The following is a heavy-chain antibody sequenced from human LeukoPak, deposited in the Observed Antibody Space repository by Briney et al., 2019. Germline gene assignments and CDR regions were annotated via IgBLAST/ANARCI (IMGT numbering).Heavy chain of an antibody. CDR2: ISSSGSTI. J-gene: IGHJ6*03. CDR3: ARYCGGDCSYYYYYYMDV. Sequence: GGSLRLSCAASGFTFSSYEMNWVRQAPGKGLEWVSYISSSGSTIYYADSVKGRFTISRDNAKNSLYLQMNSLRAEDTAVYYCARYCGGDCSYYYYYYMDVWGKGTTVTISS. V-gene: IGHV3-48*03. D-gene: IGHD2-21*02. CDR1: GFTFSSYE.